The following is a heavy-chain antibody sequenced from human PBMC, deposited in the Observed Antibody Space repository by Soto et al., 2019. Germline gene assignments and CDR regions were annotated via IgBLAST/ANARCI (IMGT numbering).Heavy chain of an antibody. Sequence: PGGSLRLSCAASGFTFSSYAMHWVRQAPGKVLEWVAVISYDGSNKYYADSVKGRFTISRDNSKNTLYLQMNSLRAEDTAVYYCARDSCEYSGSYCPFDYWGQGT. CDR3: ARDSCEYSGSYCPFDY. J-gene: IGHJ4*02. D-gene: IGHD1-26*01. V-gene: IGHV3-30-3*01. CDR2: ISYDGSNK. CDR1: GFTFSSYA.